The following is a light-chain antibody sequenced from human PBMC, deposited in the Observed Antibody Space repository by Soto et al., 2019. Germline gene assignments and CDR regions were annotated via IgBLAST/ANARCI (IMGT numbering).Light chain of an antibody. CDR1: SGDIGSYNR. V-gene: IGLV2-14*01. CDR3: SSYTTSSTLYVV. CDR2: EVN. Sequence: QSALTQPASVSGSPGQSITISCTGTSGDIGSYNRVSWYQQHPGKAPKLIIYEVNNRPSGVSNRFSGSKSGNTASLTISGLQAEDEADYYCSSYTTSSTLYVVFGGGTKVTVL. J-gene: IGLJ2*01.